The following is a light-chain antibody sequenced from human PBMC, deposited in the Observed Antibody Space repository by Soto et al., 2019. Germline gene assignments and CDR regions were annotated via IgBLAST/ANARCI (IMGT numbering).Light chain of an antibody. CDR1: QSVSSY. Sequence: EIVMTQSPATLSVSPGERGTLSCRASQSVSSYLAWYQHKPGQPPRLLIYGASTRATGIPARFSGSGSGTDFTLTISSLQSEDSAVYFCQQCSDWPLFTFGQGTRLEIK. CDR2: GAS. J-gene: IGKJ5*01. V-gene: IGKV3-15*01. CDR3: QQCSDWPLFT.